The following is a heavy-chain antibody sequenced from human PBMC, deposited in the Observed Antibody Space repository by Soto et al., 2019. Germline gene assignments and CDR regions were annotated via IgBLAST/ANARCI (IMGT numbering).Heavy chain of an antibody. CDR1: GGTFSSYA. CDR3: ARPYIAAAGRYNWFDP. Sequence: QVQLVQSGAEVKKPGSSVKVSCKASGGTFSSYAISWVRQAPGQGLEWMGGIIPIFGTANYAQKFQGRVTLTGGEATSTAYMELSGLRSEDTAVYYCARPYIAAAGRYNWFDPWGQGTLVTVSS. D-gene: IGHD6-13*01. V-gene: IGHV1-69*12. J-gene: IGHJ5*02. CDR2: IIPIFGTA.